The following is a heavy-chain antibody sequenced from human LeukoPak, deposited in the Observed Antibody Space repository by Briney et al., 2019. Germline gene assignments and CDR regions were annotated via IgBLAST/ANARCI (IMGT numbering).Heavy chain of an antibody. Sequence: GSLSLSCAASGFTFSSYAMHWVRQAPGKGLEYVSAISSNGGSTYYANSVKGRFTISRDNSKNTLYLQMGSLRAEDMAVYYCAYGSGADAFDIWGQGTMVTVSS. CDR3: AYGSGADAFDI. CDR1: GFTFSSYA. CDR2: ISSNGGST. J-gene: IGHJ3*02. D-gene: IGHD2-15*01. V-gene: IGHV3-64*01.